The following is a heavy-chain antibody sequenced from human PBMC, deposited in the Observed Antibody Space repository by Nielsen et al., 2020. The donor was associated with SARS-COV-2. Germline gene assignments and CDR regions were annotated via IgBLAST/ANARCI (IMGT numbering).Heavy chain of an antibody. CDR1: GFTFSSYS. CDR3: ARKYSSSGNLNWFDP. J-gene: IGHJ5*02. V-gene: IGHV3-21*04. Sequence: GGSLGLSCAASGFTFSSYSMNWVRQAPGKGLEWVSSISSSSSYIYYADSVKGRFTISRDNAKNSLYLQMNSLRAEDTAVYYCARKYSSSGNLNWFDPWGQGTLVTVSS. CDR2: ISSSSSYI. D-gene: IGHD6-13*01.